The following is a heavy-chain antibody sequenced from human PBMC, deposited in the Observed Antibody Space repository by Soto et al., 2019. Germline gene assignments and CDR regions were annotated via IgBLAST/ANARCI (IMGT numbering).Heavy chain of an antibody. CDR1: GFTFSTSA. D-gene: IGHD3-10*01. CDR3: AADTLQKAV. V-gene: IGHV1-58*01. CDR2: IVVGSGKT. Sequence: ASVKVSCKTSGFTFSTSAVQWVRQARGQRLEWIGWIVVGSGKTNYAQKFQDRVAITRDTSTGTSYLEMTGLTSADTAAYYCAADTLQKAVGGQGTLVTVSS. J-gene: IGHJ4*02.